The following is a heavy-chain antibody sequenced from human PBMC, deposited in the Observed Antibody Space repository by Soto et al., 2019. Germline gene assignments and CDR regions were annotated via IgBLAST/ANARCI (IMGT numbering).Heavy chain of an antibody. CDR1: GFTVSSNY. Sequence: EVQLVESGGGLVQPGGSLRLSCAASGFTVSSNYMSWVRQAPGKGLEWVSVISSGGSTYYADSVKGRFTISRDNSKNTLSLHINSRRAEDTAVYYCSRRYGYNLSGGEGTLIIVSS. J-gene: IGHJ4*02. D-gene: IGHD5-12*01. CDR3: SRRYGYNLS. V-gene: IGHV3-66*01. CDR2: ISSGGST.